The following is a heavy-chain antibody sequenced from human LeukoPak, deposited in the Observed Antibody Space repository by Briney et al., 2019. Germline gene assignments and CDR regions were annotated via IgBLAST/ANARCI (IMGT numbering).Heavy chain of an antibody. CDR1: GGSISSYY. V-gene: IGHV4-59*01. D-gene: IGHD6-19*01. CDR3: ATIAVAGTDFDY. J-gene: IGHJ4*02. Sequence: SETVSLTCTVSGGSISSYYWSWIRQPPGKGLGWIGYIYYSGSTNYNPSLKSRVTISVDTSKNQFSLKLSSVTAADTAVYYCATIAVAGTDFDYWGQGTLVTVSS. CDR2: IYYSGST.